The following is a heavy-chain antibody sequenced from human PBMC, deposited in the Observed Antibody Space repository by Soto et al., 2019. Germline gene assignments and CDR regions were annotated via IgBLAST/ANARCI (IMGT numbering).Heavy chain of an antibody. CDR3: ALYSGKYSGLGPS. CDR1: GYTLTELS. V-gene: IGHV1-24*01. Sequence: EASVKVSWKVSGYTLTELSMHLVRQAPGKGLEWMGGFDAENGETNYAQKFQGRVTMTSDTSADTAYMELSSLRSEDTAVFYCALYSGKYSGLGPSWGQGTQVTVSS. J-gene: IGHJ5*02. D-gene: IGHD1-26*01. CDR2: FDAENGET.